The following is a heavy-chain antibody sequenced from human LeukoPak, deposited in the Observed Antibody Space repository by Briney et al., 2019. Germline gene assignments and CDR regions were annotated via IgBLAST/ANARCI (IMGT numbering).Heavy chain of an antibody. V-gene: IGHV3-23*01. CDR3: AKAPVTTCRGAFCYPFDY. J-gene: IGHJ4*02. D-gene: IGHD2-15*01. CDR1: GFTLSSYA. Sequence: GGSLRLSCAASGFTLSSYAMSWVRQAPGKGVEWVSAISDTGNTYHADSVKGRFTISRDSSKNTLFLQMNRLRPEDAAVYYCAKAPVTTCRGAFCYPFDYWGLGTPVTVSS. CDR2: ISDTGNT.